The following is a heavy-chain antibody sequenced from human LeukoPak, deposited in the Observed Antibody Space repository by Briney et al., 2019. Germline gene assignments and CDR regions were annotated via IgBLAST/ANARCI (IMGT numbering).Heavy chain of an antibody. V-gene: IGHV4-4*08. Sequence: SETLSLTCTVSGGSISSYYWSWIRQPPGKRLEWIGYIYNSGSANYNPSLKSRVTISVDTSKNQFSLKLSSVTAADTAVYYCARDRVVVPADLNWFDPWGQGTLVTVSS. CDR2: IYNSGSA. CDR1: GGSISSYY. D-gene: IGHD2-2*01. CDR3: ARDRVVVPADLNWFDP. J-gene: IGHJ5*02.